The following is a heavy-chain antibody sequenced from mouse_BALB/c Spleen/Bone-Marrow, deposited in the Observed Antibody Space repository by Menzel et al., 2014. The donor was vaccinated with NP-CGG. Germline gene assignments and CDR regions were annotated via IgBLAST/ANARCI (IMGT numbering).Heavy chain of an antibody. CDR3: ARHAYYDQTEVSFVY. V-gene: IGHV5-9-2*01. CDR1: GFSFNSYG. J-gene: IGHJ3*01. CDR2: ISGGGSYT. Sequence: VQLKESGGGLVKSGGSLKLSCAASGFSFNSYGMSWVRQTPEKRLEWVATISGGGSYTFYPDSVKGRFTTSRDNAKNNLYLQLSSLRSEDTALYYCARHAYYDQTEVSFVYWGQGTLVTVSA. D-gene: IGHD2-4*01.